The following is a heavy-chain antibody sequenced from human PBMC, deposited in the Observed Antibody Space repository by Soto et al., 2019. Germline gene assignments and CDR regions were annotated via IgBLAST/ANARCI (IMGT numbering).Heavy chain of an antibody. Sequence: QITLKESGPTLVKPTQPLTLTCTFSGFSLSTSGVGVAGIRQPPGKALEWLALIYWDDDKRYRPSLESRLTITKDTSKSQVVLTMTNMDSVDTATYYCAYLPCSGGSCYWFSFSGMDVWGQGTTVTVSS. CDR2: IYWDDDK. CDR1: GFSLSTSGVG. V-gene: IGHV2-5*02. J-gene: IGHJ6*02. D-gene: IGHD2-15*01. CDR3: AYLPCSGGSCYWFSFSGMDV.